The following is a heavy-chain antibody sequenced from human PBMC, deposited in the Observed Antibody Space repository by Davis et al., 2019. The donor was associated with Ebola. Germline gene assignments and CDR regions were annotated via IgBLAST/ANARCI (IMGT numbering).Heavy chain of an antibody. CDR3: ARGWIFGVVIIQTDAFDI. CDR1: GFTFSSYG. D-gene: IGHD3-3*01. Sequence: PGGSLRLSCAASGFTFSSYGMHWVRQAPGKGLEWVAFIRYDGSNKYYADSVKGRFTISRDNSKNTLYLQMNSLRAEDTAVYYCARGWIFGVVIIQTDAFDIWGQGTMVTVSS. V-gene: IGHV3-30*02. CDR2: IRYDGSNK. J-gene: IGHJ3*02.